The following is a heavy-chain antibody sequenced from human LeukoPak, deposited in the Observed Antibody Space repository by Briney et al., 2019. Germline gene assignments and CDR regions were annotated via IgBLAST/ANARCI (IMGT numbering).Heavy chain of an antibody. J-gene: IGHJ3*02. CDR1: GDSVSSNTAA. Sequence: SQTLSLTCAISGDSVSSNTAAWNWIRQSPSRGLEWPGRTFYRSNWYDDYAASVKSRMTINPDTSKNQFSLHLKSVTPEDTAVYYCAREVAGTWAFDIWGQGTRVTVSS. V-gene: IGHV6-1*01. CDR2: TFYRSNWYD. CDR3: AREVAGTWAFDI. D-gene: IGHD6-19*01.